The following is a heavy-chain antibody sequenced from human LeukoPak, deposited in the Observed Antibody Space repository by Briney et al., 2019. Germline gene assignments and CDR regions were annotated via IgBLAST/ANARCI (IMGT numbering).Heavy chain of an antibody. Sequence: PGGSLRLSCAASGFTFSNYAMSWVRQAPGKGLEWVSTISGSGGSTYYVDSVKGRFTISRDNSRNTLDIEMNSLRPEDTAVYYCARGSGYSSGWYSREMTKFDYWGQGTLDTVSS. CDR1: GFTFSNYA. J-gene: IGHJ4*02. CDR3: ARGSGYSSGWYSREMTKFDY. D-gene: IGHD6-19*01. V-gene: IGHV3-23*01. CDR2: ISGSGGST.